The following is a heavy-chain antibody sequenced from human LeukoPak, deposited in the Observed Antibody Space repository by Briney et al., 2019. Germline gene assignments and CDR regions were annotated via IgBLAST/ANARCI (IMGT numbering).Heavy chain of an antibody. J-gene: IGHJ3*02. V-gene: IGHV3-30*02. CDR2: IRYDGSNK. Sequence: GGSLRLSCAASGFTFSSYGMHWVRQAPGKGLEWVAFIRYDGSNKYYADSVKGRFTISRDNSKNTLYLQMNSLRAEDTAVYYCAKDTAMAPRPDAFDIWGQGTMVTVSS. CDR3: AKDTAMAPRPDAFDI. CDR1: GFTFSSYG. D-gene: IGHD5-18*01.